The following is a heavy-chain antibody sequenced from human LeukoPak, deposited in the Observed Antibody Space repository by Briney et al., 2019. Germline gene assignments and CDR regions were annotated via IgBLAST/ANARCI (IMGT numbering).Heavy chain of an antibody. D-gene: IGHD5-24*01. V-gene: IGHV1-2*02. CDR1: GYTFTDYY. CDR2: INPNSGGT. CDR3: ARGDGYNYGAVAFDI. J-gene: IGHJ3*02. Sequence: ASVKVSCKASGYTFTDYYMHWVRQAPGQGLEWMGWINPNSGGTNYAQKFQGRVTMTRDTSISTAYMELSRLRSDDTAVYYCARGDGYNYGAVAFDIWGQGTMVTVSS.